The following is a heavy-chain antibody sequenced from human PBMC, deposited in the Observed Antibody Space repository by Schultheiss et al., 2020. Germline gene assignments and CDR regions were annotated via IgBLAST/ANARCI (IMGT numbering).Heavy chain of an antibody. J-gene: IGHJ4*02. CDR1: GDSISTYY. V-gene: IGHV4-59*06. CDR2: IYYSGST. CDR3: ASGYSYDY. Sequence: SETLSLTCTVSGDSISTYYWSWIRQPPGKGLEWIGNIYYSGSTYYNPSLKSRVTISVDTSKNQFSLRLSSVTAADTAVYYCASGYSYDYWGQGTLVTVSS. D-gene: IGHD5-18*01.